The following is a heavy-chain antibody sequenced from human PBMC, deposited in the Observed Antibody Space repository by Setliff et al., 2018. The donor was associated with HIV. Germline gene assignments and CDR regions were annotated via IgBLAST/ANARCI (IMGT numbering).Heavy chain of an antibody. CDR2: IYYSGST. V-gene: IGHV4-59*11. CDR1: GGSISSHY. CDR3: ARDGPLEGSYRYYYYYMDV. Sequence: TLSLTCTVSGGSISSHYWSWIRQPPGKGLEWIGYIYYSGSTNYNPSLKSRVTISVDTSKNQFSLKLSSVTAADTAVYYCARDGPLEGSYRYYYYYMDVWGEGTTVTVSS. J-gene: IGHJ6*03. D-gene: IGHD3-10*01.